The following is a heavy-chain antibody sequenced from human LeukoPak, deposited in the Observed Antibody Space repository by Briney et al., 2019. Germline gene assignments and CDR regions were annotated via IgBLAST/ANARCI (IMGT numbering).Heavy chain of an antibody. CDR3: ARDLHCFSTGCSYNWFDP. Sequence: ASVKVSCKASGYTFTGYYMHWVRQAPGQGLEWMGRINPNSGGTNYAQKFQGRVTMTRDTSINTAYMELSRLRSDDTAVYYCARDLHCFSTGCSYNWFDPWGQGTLVTASS. CDR2: INPNSGGT. CDR1: GYTFTGYY. J-gene: IGHJ5*02. D-gene: IGHD2-2*01. V-gene: IGHV1-2*06.